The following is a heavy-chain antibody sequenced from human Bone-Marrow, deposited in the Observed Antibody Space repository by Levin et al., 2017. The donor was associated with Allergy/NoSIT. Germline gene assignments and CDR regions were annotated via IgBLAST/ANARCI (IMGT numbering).Heavy chain of an antibody. J-gene: IGHJ4*02. D-gene: IGHD1-26*01. CDR1: GFTFSDYA. Sequence: HSGGSLRLSCAASGFTFSDYAMSWVRQAPGKGLEWVSATSGDGGNTYYANSVKGRFTISRDNSKKILYLQMNSLRAEDTALYYCANSGSCRRKIYYAHICDYWGQGILVTVSS. CDR2: TSGDGGNT. CDR3: ANSGSCRRKIYYAHICDY. V-gene: IGHV3-23*01.